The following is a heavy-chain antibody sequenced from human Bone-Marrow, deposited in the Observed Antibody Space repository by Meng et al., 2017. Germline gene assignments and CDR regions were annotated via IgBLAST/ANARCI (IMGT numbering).Heavy chain of an antibody. D-gene: IGHD1-26*01. CDR2: IYYSGST. V-gene: IGHV4-31*01. J-gene: IGHJ4*02. CDR1: GGSISSGGYY. Sequence: QVQLPGSGPGLVKPSQTLSLTCTVSGGSISSGGYYWSWIRQHPGKGLEWIGYIYYSGSTYHNPSLKSLVTISVDTSKNQFSLKLSSVTAADTAVYYCARVGYSGSRVTSYYFDYWGQGTLVTVAS. CDR3: ARVGYSGSRVTSYYFDY.